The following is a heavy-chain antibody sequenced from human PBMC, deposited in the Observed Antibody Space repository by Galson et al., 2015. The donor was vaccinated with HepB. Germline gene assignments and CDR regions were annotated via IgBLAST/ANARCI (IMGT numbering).Heavy chain of an antibody. CDR2: IDWDDDK. CDR1: GFSLSTSGMR. J-gene: IGHJ2*01. D-gene: IGHD6-13*01. V-gene: IGHV2-70*04. CDR3: ARSSRGYSSSWYAYWYFDL. Sequence: PALVKPTQTLTLTCTFSGFSLSTSGMRVSWIRQPPGKALEWLARIDWDDDKFYSTSLKTRLTISKDTSKNQVVLTMTNMDPVDTATYYCARSSRGYSSSWYAYWYFDLWGRGTLDTVSS.